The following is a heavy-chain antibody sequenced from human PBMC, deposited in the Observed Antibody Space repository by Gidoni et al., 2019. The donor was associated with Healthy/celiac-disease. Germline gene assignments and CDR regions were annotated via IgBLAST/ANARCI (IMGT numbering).Heavy chain of an antibody. Sequence: EVQLVESGGGLVQPGGSLSLSCAASGFTFSSYAMRWVRQAPGKGLEWVSAISGSGGSTYYADSVKGRFTSSRDNSKNTLYLQMNSLRAEDTAVYYCANGGRVRSRPPYSSGWPFDYWGQGTLVTVSS. CDR3: ANGGRVRSRPPYSSGWPFDY. CDR2: ISGSGGST. CDR1: GFTFSSYA. D-gene: IGHD6-19*01. J-gene: IGHJ4*02. V-gene: IGHV3-23*04.